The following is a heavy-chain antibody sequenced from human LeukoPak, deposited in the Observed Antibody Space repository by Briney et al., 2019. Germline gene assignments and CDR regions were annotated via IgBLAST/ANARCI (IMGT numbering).Heavy chain of an antibody. CDR1: GFTLYDFY. V-gene: IGHV3-11*01. CDR3: AREGAIYYVSRGYFYS. J-gene: IGHJ4*02. Sequence: TAGGSLRPSCAASGFTLYDFYMSWIRQAPGKGLEWVSSITSSGRTKHYADSVKGRFTISRDSAKNSLYLQMSSLRAEDTAVYYCAREGAIYYVSRGYFYSWGQGTLVTVSS. D-gene: IGHD3-22*01. CDR2: ITSSGRTK.